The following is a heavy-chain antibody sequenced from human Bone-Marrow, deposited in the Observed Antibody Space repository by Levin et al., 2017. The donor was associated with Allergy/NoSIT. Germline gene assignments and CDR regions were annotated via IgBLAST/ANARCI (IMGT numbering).Heavy chain of an antibody. CDR2: IIPLFDTS. CDR1: GGTLGTYS. CDR3: TRGKWMATLGGAFDV. Sequence: GGSLRLSCKASGGTLGTYSFSWVRQAPGQGLEWVGGIIPLFDTSKYPPKFQDRVTITADKSTNTVYMELTSLISDDTAVYYCTRGKWMATLGGAFDVWGQGTMVIVSS. J-gene: IGHJ3*01. D-gene: IGHD5-24*01. V-gene: IGHV1-69*06.